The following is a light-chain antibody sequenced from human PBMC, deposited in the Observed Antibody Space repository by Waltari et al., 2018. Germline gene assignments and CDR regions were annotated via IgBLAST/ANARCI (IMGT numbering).Light chain of an antibody. J-gene: IGKJ1*01. CDR2: AAS. CDR1: QGIRSS. V-gene: IGKV1D-12*01. Sequence: DIQMTQSPSSVSASVGDRVTITCRASQGIRSSLAWYQQTPGQPPKLLIFAASGLQSGVPSRFSGRESGSEFTLTISSLLPEDSATYYCQQAVSFPWTFGQGTKVEIK. CDR3: QQAVSFPWT.